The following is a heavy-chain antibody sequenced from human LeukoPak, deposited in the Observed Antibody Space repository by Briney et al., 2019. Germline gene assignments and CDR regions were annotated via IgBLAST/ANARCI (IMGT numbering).Heavy chain of an antibody. V-gene: IGHV4-59*02. CDR1: GGSVSDYY. Sequence: PSETLSLTCTVSGGSVSDYYWSWIRQPPGKGLEWIGYIYYTGTSYNPSLKSRVTISADTSKNQFSLNLSSVTAADTAVYYCASRKLGNDYWGQGTLVTVSS. D-gene: IGHD7-27*01. CDR3: ASRKLGNDY. CDR2: IYYTGT. J-gene: IGHJ4*02.